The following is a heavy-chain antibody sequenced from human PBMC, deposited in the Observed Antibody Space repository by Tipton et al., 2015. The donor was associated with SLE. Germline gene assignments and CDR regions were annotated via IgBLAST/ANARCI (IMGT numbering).Heavy chain of an antibody. J-gene: IGHJ4*02. V-gene: IGHV4-34*01. Sequence: TLSLTCTVSGGSISSHYWSWIRQPPGKGLEWIGEINHSGSTNYNPSLKSRVTISVDTSKNQFSLKLSSVTAADTAVYYCARGTYSYGIDYWGQGTLVTVSS. CDR1: GGSISSHY. CDR3: ARGTYSYGIDY. CDR2: INHSGST. D-gene: IGHD5-18*01.